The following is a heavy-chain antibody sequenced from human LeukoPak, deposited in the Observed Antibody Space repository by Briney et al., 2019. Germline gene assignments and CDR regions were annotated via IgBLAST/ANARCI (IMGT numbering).Heavy chain of an antibody. Sequence: ASVKVSCKASGYIFTGYYIHWVRQAPGQGLEWMGRINPNGGGTNYAQKLQGRVTMTTDTSTSTAYMELRSLRSDDTAVYYCARLGAKLRYFDWSKFENAWFDPWGQGTLVTVSS. CDR1: GYIFTGYY. CDR2: INPNGGGT. V-gene: IGHV1-2*06. J-gene: IGHJ5*02. CDR3: ARLGAKLRYFDWSKFENAWFDP. D-gene: IGHD3-9*01.